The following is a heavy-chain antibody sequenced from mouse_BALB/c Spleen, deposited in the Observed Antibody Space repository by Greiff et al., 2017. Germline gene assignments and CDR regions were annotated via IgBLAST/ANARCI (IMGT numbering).Heavy chain of an antibody. Sequence: EVMLVESGGGLVKPGGSLKLSCAASGFTFSSYAMSWVRQSPEKRLEWVAEISSGGSYTYYPDTVTGRFTISRDNAKNTLYLEMSSLRSEDTAMYYCATIWPSTNSYAMDYWGQGTSVTVSS. V-gene: IGHV5-9-4*01. CDR1: GFTFSSYA. CDR2: ISSGGSYT. J-gene: IGHJ4*01. CDR3: ATIWPSTNSYAMDY. D-gene: IGHD1-1*02.